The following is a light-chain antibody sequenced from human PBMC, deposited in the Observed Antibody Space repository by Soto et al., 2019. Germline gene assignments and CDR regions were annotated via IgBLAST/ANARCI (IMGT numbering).Light chain of an antibody. CDR3: QQYNTWPLT. CDR2: GAA. J-gene: IGKJ4*01. V-gene: IGKV3-15*01. CDR1: ENINQN. Sequence: ETVMTQSPSTLSVSPWEGSTLSGRATENINQNLAWYQQKPGQAPRLLIHGAAYRATGTPDRFSGRGSGTEFTLAISRLQSEDFAVYYCQQYNTWPLTFGGGTKVDIK.